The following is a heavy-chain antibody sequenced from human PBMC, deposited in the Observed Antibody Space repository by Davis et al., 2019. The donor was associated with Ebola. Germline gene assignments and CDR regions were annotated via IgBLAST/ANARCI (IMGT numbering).Heavy chain of an antibody. Sequence: PSETLSLTCTVSGASISSSGYYWGWIRQPPGMGLEWIGSIFFSGSTYYNPSLKSRVTISVDKSKNNFSLRLSSVTAADTAVYYCARVRARFYDTRGLIDYWGQGALVTVSS. V-gene: IGHV4-39*07. CDR2: IFFSGST. D-gene: IGHD3-22*01. CDR1: GASISSSGYY. J-gene: IGHJ4*02. CDR3: ARVRARFYDTRGLIDY.